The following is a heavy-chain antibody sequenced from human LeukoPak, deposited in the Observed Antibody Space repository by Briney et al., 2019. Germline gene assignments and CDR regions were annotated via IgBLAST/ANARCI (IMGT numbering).Heavy chain of an antibody. CDR2: ISGSGGST. D-gene: IGHD2-15*01. CDR1: GFTFSSYS. J-gene: IGHJ4*02. Sequence: GGSLTLSCAASGFTFSSYSMSWVRQAPGKGLEWVSGISGSGGSTYYADSVKGRFTISRDNSKNTLYLQMNSLRAEDTAVYYCAGAGGVVVVAVYFDYWGQGTLVTVSS. CDR3: AGAGGVVVVAVYFDY. V-gene: IGHV3-23*01.